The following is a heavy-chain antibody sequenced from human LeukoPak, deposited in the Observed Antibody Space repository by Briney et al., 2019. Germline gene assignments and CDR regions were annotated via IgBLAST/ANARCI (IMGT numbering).Heavy chain of an antibody. V-gene: IGHV3-30-3*01. CDR3: ASENGDPYYFDY. CDR1: GFTFSSYA. Sequence: GGSLRLSCAVSGFTFSSYAMHWVRQAPGKGLEWVAVISYDGSNKYYADSVKGRFTISRDNSKNTLYLQMNSLRAEDTAVYYCASENGDPYYFDYWGQGTLVTVPS. CDR2: ISYDGSNK. D-gene: IGHD4-17*01. J-gene: IGHJ4*02.